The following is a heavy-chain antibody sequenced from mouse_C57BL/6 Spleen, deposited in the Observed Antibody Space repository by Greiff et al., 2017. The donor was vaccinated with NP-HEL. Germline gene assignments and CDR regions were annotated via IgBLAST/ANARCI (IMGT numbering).Heavy chain of an antibody. CDR1: GYTFTDYY. J-gene: IGHJ2*01. V-gene: IGHV1-26*01. D-gene: IGHD2-3*01. CDR2: INPNNGGT. Sequence: VQLQQSGPELVKPGASVKISCKASGYTFTDYYMNWVKQSHGKSLEWIGDINPNNGGTSYNQKFKGKATLTVDKSSSIAYMELRSLTSEDSAVYYCARSRDGYYDYWGQGTTLTVSS. CDR3: ARSRDGYYDY.